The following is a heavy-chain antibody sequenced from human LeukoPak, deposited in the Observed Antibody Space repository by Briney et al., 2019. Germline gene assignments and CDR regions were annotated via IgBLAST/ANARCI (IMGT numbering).Heavy chain of an antibody. V-gene: IGHV4-34*01. J-gene: IGHJ5*02. CDR3: ARKGFDP. CDR1: GGSFSGYY. CDR2: INHSGST. Sequence: SETLSLTCAVYGGSFSGYYWSWIRQPPGKGLEWIGEINHSGSTNYNPSLKSRVTISVDTSKNQFSLKLSSVTAADTAVYYYARKGFDPWGQGTLVTVSS.